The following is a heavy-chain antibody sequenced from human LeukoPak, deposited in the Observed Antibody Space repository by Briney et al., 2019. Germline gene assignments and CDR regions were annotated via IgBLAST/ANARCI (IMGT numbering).Heavy chain of an antibody. CDR2: INPNSGGT. CDR3: AKVLDANPMIVMISAAFDI. Sequence: ASVKVSCKASGYTFTDYYMHWVRQAPGQGLEWMGWINPNSGGTNYAQKFQGRVTMTRDTSIRTAYMEVSRLRSDDTAVYYCAKVLDANPMIVMISAAFDIWGQGTMVTVSS. D-gene: IGHD3-22*01. CDR1: GYTFTDYY. V-gene: IGHV1-2*02. J-gene: IGHJ3*02.